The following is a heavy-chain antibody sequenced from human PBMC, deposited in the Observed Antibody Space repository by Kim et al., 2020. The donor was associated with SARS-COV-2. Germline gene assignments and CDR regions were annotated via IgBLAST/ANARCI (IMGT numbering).Heavy chain of an antibody. V-gene: IGHV3-48*02. D-gene: IGHD3-16*01. J-gene: IGHJ3*02. CDR2: ITKSSTTI. Sequence: GGSLRLSCATSGFTFSAYDMNWVRRAPGKGLEWLSFITKSSTTIYDANSVKGRFTISRDNAKNSLYLQMNSLRDEDTALYYCVRDRWGGDFDMWGQGTVVTVSS. CDR1: GFTFSAYD. CDR3: VRDRWGGDFDM.